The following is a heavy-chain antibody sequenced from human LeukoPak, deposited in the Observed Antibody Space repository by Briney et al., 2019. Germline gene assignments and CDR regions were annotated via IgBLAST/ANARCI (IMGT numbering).Heavy chain of an antibody. J-gene: IGHJ4*02. CDR3: ARHPRERDILTGLHVFDY. CDR1: GGSISSYY. D-gene: IGHD3-9*01. CDR2: IYYSGST. V-gene: IGHV4-59*08. Sequence: SETLSLTCTVSGGSISSYYWSWIRQPPGKGLGWIGYIYYSGSTNYNPSLKSRVTISVDTSKNQFSLKLSSVTAADTAVYYCARHPRERDILTGLHVFDYWGQGTLVTVSS.